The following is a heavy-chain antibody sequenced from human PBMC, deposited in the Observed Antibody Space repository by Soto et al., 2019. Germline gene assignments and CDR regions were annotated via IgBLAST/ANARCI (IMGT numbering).Heavy chain of an antibody. CDR3: AREGIQLWLRASHYGMDV. V-gene: IGHV4-39*02. CDR2: IYYSGST. Sequence: PSETLSLTCTVSGGSIISSSYYLVCIRQPPWNGLEWIGSIYYSGSTYYNPSLKSRVTISVDTSKNQFSLKLSSVTAADTAVYYCAREGIQLWLRASHYGMDVWGQGTTVTVSS. D-gene: IGHD5-18*01. J-gene: IGHJ6*02. CDR1: GGSIISSSYY.